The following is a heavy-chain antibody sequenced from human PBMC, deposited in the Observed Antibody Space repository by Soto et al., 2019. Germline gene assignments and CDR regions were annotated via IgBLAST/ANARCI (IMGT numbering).Heavy chain of an antibody. D-gene: IGHD6-6*01. CDR3: ARRARPDFYYMDV. V-gene: IGHV3-64*01. CDR1: GFTLSGYA. CDR2: ISSNGVGT. J-gene: IGHJ6*03. Sequence: PGGSLRLSCAASGFTLSGYAMDWVRQAPGKGLESVSGISSNGVGTYYANSVQGRFTISRDNSKNTVYLQMGSLRPEDMAVYYCARRARPDFYYMDVWGKGTTVTVSS.